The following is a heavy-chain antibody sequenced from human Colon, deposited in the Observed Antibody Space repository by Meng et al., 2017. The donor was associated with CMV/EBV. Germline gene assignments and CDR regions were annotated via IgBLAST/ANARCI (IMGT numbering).Heavy chain of an antibody. CDR1: GYTFPGYF. V-gene: IGHV1-2*02. J-gene: IGHJ4*02. CDR3: ATISGGDFDF. CDR2: LNPNSGDT. Sequence: VYFVPAGAEGENPGAAVKASCNISGYTFPGYFIFWVRQAPGQGLEWMGSLNPNSGDTNSAQKFPGRLTMTRDTSIHTAYMELGSLRSDDTAVYYCATISGGDFDFWGQGTLVTVSS. D-gene: IGHD3-10*01.